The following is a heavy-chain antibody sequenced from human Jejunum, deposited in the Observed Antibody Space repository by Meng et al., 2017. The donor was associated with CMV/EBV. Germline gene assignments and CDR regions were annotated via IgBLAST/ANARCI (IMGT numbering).Heavy chain of an antibody. Sequence: LSLACTVSGASISSFYWSWIRQTPGQGLEWIAYSHYNGNTTYNPSLKSRVTISVDTSKNQFSLRLTSMTAADTAGYYCARGSTGQFDPWGQGILVTVSS. V-gene: IGHV4-59*01. CDR3: ARGSTGQFDP. D-gene: IGHD6-6*01. CDR1: GASISSFY. J-gene: IGHJ5*02. CDR2: SHYNGNT.